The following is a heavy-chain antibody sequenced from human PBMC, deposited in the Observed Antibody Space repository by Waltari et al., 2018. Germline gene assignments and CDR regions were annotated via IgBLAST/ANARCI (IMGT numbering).Heavy chain of an antibody. D-gene: IGHD3-10*01. V-gene: IGHV4-59*01. CDR3: ARGGSGSYKEYFQH. CDR2: IYYSGST. CDR1: GGSISSYY. J-gene: IGHJ1*01. Sequence: QVQLQESGPGLVKPSETQSLTCTVSGGSISSYYWSWIRQPPGKGLEWIGYIYYSGSTNYNPSLKSRVTISVDTSKNQFSLKLSSVTAADTAVYYCARGGSGSYKEYFQHWGQGTLVTVSS.